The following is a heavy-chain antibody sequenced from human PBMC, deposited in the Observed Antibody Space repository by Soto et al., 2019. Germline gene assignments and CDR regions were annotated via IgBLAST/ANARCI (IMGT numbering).Heavy chain of an antibody. CDR2: ISTYNGNT. J-gene: IGHJ6*02. Sequence: QVQLVQSGAEVKEPGASVKVSCKASGYTSTTYDISWVRQAPGQGREWMGRISTYNGNTNYPQSLQGRLTMTTDTSTTTAYMELRSLRSDDTAVYYCARDPYHVLMVNAPNLYGMDVWGQGTTVTVSS. V-gene: IGHV1-18*01. CDR3: ARDPYHVLMVNAPNLYGMDV. D-gene: IGHD2-8*01. CDR1: GYTSTTYD.